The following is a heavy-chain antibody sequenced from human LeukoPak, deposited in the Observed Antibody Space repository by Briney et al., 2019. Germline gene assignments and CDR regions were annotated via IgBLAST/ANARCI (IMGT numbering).Heavy chain of an antibody. V-gene: IGHV3-23*01. CDR3: AKWQSSGSYRPSYFDY. Sequence: GGSLRLSCAASGFTFSSYAMSWVRQAPGKGLEWVSAISGSGGSTYYADSVKGRFTISRDNSKNTLYLQMNSLRAEDTAVYYCAKWQSSGSYRPSYFDYWGQGTLVTVSS. CDR2: ISGSGGST. CDR1: GFTFSSYA. J-gene: IGHJ4*02. D-gene: IGHD1-26*01.